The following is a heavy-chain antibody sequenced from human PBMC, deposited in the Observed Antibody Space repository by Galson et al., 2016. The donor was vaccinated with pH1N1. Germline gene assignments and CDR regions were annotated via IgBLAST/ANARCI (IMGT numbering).Heavy chain of an antibody. Sequence: CAISGDSDSSSSDTWNWIRQSPRRGLEWLGRIYHRSKWYYDYAPSLQGRLRISPDTSSNQMSLHLNSVTLDDAAVYYCAREVWLRRGYYIDHWGQGSLVTVSS. J-gene: IGHJ4*02. CDR1: GDSDSSSSDT. V-gene: IGHV6-1*01. CDR2: IYHRSKWYY. D-gene: IGHD3-3*01. CDR3: AREVWLRRGYYIDH.